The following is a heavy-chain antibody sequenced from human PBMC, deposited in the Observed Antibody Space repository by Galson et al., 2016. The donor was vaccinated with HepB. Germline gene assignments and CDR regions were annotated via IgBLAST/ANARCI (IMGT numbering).Heavy chain of an antibody. CDR3: ARELRSGRFFNHYGMDV. D-gene: IGHD5-12*01. V-gene: IGHV3-33*01. CDR1: GFRFTDYG. CDR2: ISYDGRDK. Sequence: SLRLSCAASGFRFTDYGMHWFRQAPGKGLEWVAVISYDGRDKNYGESVRGRFTISRDNSKNTLSLQMNRLRAEDTALYYCARELRSGRFFNHYGMDVWGQGNLVTVSS. J-gene: IGHJ6*02.